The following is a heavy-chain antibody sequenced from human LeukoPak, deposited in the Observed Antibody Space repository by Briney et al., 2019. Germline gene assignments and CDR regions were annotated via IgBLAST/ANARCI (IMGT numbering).Heavy chain of an antibody. D-gene: IGHD3-10*01. CDR2: ISPDGETT. CDR3: TRDLPVPSLVRGIIIYGLIDY. J-gene: IGHJ4*02. CDR1: GFTFSSIS. V-gene: IGHV3-21*06. Sequence: PGGSLRLSCEASGFTFSSISMNWVRQAPGKGLEWVSSISPDGETTYHADSVKGRFTTSRDNAKSSLYLQMNSLRAEDTALYYCTRDLPVPSLVRGIIIYGLIDYWGRGTLVTVSS.